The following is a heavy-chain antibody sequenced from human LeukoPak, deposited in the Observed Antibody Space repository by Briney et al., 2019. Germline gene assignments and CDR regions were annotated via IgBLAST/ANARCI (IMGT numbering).Heavy chain of an antibody. CDR2: IYPGDSDT. D-gene: IGHD2-2*01. J-gene: IGHJ5*02. Sequence: GASLQISCKGSGYHFTSYWIGWVRQMPGKGLEWMGIIYPGDSDTRYSPSFQGQVTISADKSISTAYLQWSSLKASDTAMYYCARLLVPAANWFDPWGQGTLVTVSS. V-gene: IGHV5-51*01. CDR3: ARLLVPAANWFDP. CDR1: GYHFTSYW.